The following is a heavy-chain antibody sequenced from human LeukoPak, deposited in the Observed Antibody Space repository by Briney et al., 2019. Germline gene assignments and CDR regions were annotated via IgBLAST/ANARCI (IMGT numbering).Heavy chain of an antibody. CDR2: ISGSGGST. D-gene: IGHD6-6*01. V-gene: IGHV3-23*01. Sequence: GGSLRLSCAASGYTFSNSGLHWVRQAPGKGLEWVSAISGSGGSTYYADSVKGRFTISRDNSKNTLYLQMNSLRAEDTAVYYCAKDGERHSSSSPLYDYWGQGTLVTVSS. CDR1: GYTFSNSG. J-gene: IGHJ4*02. CDR3: AKDGERHSSSSPLYDY.